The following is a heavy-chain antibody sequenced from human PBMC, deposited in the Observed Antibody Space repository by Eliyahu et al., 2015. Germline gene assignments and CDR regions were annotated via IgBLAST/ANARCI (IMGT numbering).Heavy chain of an antibody. CDR1: GYTFTXYF. Sequence: QVQLVQSGAEVKKPGASVTLSCEXSGYTFTXYFXHWVRQVPGHGLEWIGMINPNDDKTTYEETYRGRVSMTRDTSTNRVYLELSSLKSDDTAIYYCARRGWLYGHVGGGIDYWGQGTLVTVST. V-gene: IGHV1-46*01. D-gene: IGHD4-17*01. CDR3: ARRGWLYGHVGGGIDY. CDR2: INPNDDKT. J-gene: IGHJ4*02.